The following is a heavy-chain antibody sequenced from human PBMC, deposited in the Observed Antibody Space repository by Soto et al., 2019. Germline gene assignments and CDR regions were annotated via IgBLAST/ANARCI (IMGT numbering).Heavy chain of an antibody. Sequence: SETLSLTCAVYGGSFSGYYWSWIRQPPGKGLEWIGEINHSGSTNYNPSLKSRVTISVDTSKNQFSLKLSSVTAAGTAVYYCARTYQLANWFDPWGQGTLVTVSS. CDR3: ARTYQLANWFDP. V-gene: IGHV4-34*01. CDR2: INHSGST. D-gene: IGHD1-1*01. J-gene: IGHJ5*02. CDR1: GGSFSGYY.